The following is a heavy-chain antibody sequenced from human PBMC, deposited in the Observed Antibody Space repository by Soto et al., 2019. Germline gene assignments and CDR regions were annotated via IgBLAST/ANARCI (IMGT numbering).Heavy chain of an antibody. V-gene: IGHV5-51*01. CDR2: IYPGDSDT. CDR1: GYSFTSYW. Sequence: GESLKISCKGSGYSFTSYWIGWVRQMPGKGLEWMGIIYPGDSDTRYSPSFQGQVTISADKSISTAYLQWSSLKASDTAVYYCARHTSPYYYDSSGSYYFDYWGQGTLVTVYS. J-gene: IGHJ4*02. D-gene: IGHD3-22*01. CDR3: ARHTSPYYYDSSGSYYFDY.